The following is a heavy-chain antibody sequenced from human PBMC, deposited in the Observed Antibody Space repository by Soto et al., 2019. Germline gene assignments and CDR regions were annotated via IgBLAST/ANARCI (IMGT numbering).Heavy chain of an antibody. V-gene: IGHV1-69*06. Sequence: SVKVSCKASGGTFSSYAISWVRQAPGQGLEWMGGIIPIFGTANYAQKFQGRVTITADKSTSTAYMELSSLRSEDTAVYYCARDKAAAVRYYYYGMDVWGQGTTVTVS. CDR2: IIPIFGTA. D-gene: IGHD6-13*01. J-gene: IGHJ6*02. CDR1: GGTFSSYA. CDR3: ARDKAAAVRYYYYGMDV.